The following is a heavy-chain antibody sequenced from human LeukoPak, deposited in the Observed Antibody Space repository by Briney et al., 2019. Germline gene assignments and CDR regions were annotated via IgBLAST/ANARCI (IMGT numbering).Heavy chain of an antibody. V-gene: IGHV3-30-3*01. D-gene: IGHD4-23*01. CDR2: ISYDGSNK. Sequence: GGSLRLSCAASGFTFSTYALHWVRQAPGKGLEWVAVISYDGSNKYYADSVQGRFTISRDNSKNTLYLQMNSLRAEDTAVYYCAKGDGGYFDYWGQGTLVTVSS. J-gene: IGHJ4*02. CDR1: GFTFSTYA. CDR3: AKGDGGYFDY.